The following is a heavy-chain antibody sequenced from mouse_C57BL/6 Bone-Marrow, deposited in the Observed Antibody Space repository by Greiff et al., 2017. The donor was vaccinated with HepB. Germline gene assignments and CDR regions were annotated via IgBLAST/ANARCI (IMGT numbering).Heavy chain of an antibody. CDR1: GFTFSSYT. D-gene: IGHD1-1*01. Sequence: EVKLVESGGGLVKPGGSLKLSCAASGFTFSSYTMSWVRQTPEKRLEWVATISGGGGNTYYPDSVKGRFTISRANAKNTLYLQMSSLRSEDTALYYCARRVYGSPLYAMDYWGQGTSVTVSS. CDR3: ARRVYGSPLYAMDY. CDR2: ISGGGGNT. J-gene: IGHJ4*01. V-gene: IGHV5-9*01.